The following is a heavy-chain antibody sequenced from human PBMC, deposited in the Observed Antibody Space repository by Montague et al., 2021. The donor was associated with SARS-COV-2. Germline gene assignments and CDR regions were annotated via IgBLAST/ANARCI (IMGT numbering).Heavy chain of an antibody. D-gene: IGHD6-19*01. J-gene: IGHJ4*02. CDR3: ARDSRSSGLPFY. CDR1: GFTFSNYN. Sequence: SLRLSCAASGFTFSNYNMNWVRQAPGKGLEWLSYINNDNTATYYADSVKGRFTISRDNAKNSLYLQMNSLRAEDTAVYYCARDSRSSGLPFYRGQGTLVIVSS. V-gene: IGHV3-48*04. CDR2: INNDNTAT.